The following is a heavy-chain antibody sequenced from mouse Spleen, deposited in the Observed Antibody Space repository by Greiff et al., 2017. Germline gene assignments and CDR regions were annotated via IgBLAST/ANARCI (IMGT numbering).Heavy chain of an antibody. V-gene: IGHV1S16*01. Sequence: QVQLQQPGAELVKPGASVKLSCKASGYTFTSYWMHWVKLRPGQGFEWIGEINPSNGGTNYNEKFKRKATLTVDKSSSTAYMQLSSLTSEDSAVYYCTIEERKTARARDWFAYWGQGTLVTVSA. J-gene: IGHJ3*01. CDR1: GYTFTSYW. CDR3: TIEERKTARARDWFAY. CDR2: INPSNGGT. D-gene: IGHD3-2*01.